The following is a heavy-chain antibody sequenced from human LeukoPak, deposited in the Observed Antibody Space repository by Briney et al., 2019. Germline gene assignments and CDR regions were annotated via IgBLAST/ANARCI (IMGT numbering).Heavy chain of an antibody. CDR1: GFTFSSYG. CDR2: ISYDGSNK. Sequence: GGSLRLSCAASGFTFSSYGMHWVRQAPGKGLEWVAVISYDGSNKYYADSVKGRFTISRDNSKNTLYLQMNSLRAEDTAVYYCAKDDYDSSGYYIDYWGQGTLVTVSS. J-gene: IGHJ4*02. D-gene: IGHD3-22*01. V-gene: IGHV3-30*18. CDR3: AKDDYDSSGYYIDY.